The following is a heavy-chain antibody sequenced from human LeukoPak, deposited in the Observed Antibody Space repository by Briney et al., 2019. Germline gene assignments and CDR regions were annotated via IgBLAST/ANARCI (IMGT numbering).Heavy chain of an antibody. CDR2: INPNSGGT. CDR3: ARAVAYCSGGSCYTDRYYYYGMDV. D-gene: IGHD2-15*01. J-gene: IGHJ6*02. CDR1: GYTFTGYY. V-gene: IGHV1-2*02. Sequence: ASVKVSCKASGYTFTGYYMHWVRQAPGQGLEWMGWINPNSGGTNYAQKFQGRVTMTRDTSISTAYMELSRLRSDDTAVYYCARAVAYCSGGSCYTDRYYYYGMDVWGQGTTVTVSS.